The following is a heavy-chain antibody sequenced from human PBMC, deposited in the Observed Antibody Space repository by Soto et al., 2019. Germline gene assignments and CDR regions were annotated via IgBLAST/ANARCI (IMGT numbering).Heavy chain of an antibody. V-gene: IGHV1-46*03. CDR2: INPSGGST. CDR3: ARTGGDYVPGDYYYYYMDV. J-gene: IGHJ6*03. Sequence: ASVKVSCKASGYTFTSYYMHWVRQAPGQGLEWMGIINPSGGSTSYAQKFQGRVTMTRDTSTSTVYMELSSLRSEDTAVYYCARTGGDYVPGDYYYYYMDVWGKGTTVTVSS. D-gene: IGHD4-17*01. CDR1: GYTFTSYY.